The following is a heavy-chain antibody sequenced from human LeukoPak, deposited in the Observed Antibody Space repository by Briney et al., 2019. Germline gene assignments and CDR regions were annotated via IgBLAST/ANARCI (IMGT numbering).Heavy chain of an antibody. CDR3: ARGAPVVVDYYYYYMDV. J-gene: IGHJ6*03. V-gene: IGHV4-61*09. CDR1: GGSISSASYY. Sequence: SETLSLTCTVSGGSISSASYYWSWLRQPAGKGLEWIGHIYTSGSTNYNPSLQSRVTISVDTSKNQFSLKLSSVTAADTAVYYCARGAPVVVDYYYYYMDVWGKGTTVTVSS. CDR2: IYTSGST. D-gene: IGHD2-2*01.